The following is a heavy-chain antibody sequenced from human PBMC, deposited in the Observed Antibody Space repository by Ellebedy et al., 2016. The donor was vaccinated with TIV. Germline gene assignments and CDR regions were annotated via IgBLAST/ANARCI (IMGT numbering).Heavy chain of an antibody. CDR2: IKQDASER. V-gene: IGHV3-7*03. Sequence: GGSLRLSCVASGFTFSNYWMSWVRQAPGKGLEWVANIKQDASERYYVDSVKGRFSISRDNAKNSLYLQMNSLRAEDTAVYYCARDIVVPAAMMYYYYYYGMDVWGQGTTVTVSS. J-gene: IGHJ6*02. CDR1: GFTFSNYW. D-gene: IGHD2-2*01. CDR3: ARDIVVPAAMMYYYYYYGMDV.